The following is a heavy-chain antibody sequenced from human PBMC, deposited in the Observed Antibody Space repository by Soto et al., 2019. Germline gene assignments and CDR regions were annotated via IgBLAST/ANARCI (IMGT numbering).Heavy chain of an antibody. CDR3: ASYCGGDCSGY. J-gene: IGHJ4*02. V-gene: IGHV4-31*03. CDR1: GGSISSGGYY. Sequence: QVQLQESGPGLVKPSQTLSLTCTVSGGSISSGGYYWSWIRQHPGKGLEWIGHIYDSGTAYYSPSIESRVTISVDTSKNQLSLKLRSVTAADTAVYYCASYCGGDCSGYWGQGTLVTVSS. D-gene: IGHD2-21*02. CDR2: IYDSGTA.